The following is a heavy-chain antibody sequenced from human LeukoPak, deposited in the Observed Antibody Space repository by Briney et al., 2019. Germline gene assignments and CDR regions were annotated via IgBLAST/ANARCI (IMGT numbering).Heavy chain of an antibody. CDR3: ARDELSYCSSTSCYQIDY. Sequence: GRSLRLTCAASVLTFSSYAMSWVRQAPDKGLEWVAVISYDGSNKYYADSVKGRFTISRDNSKNTLYLQMNSLRAEDTAVYYCARDELSYCSSTSCYQIDYWGQGTLVTVSS. CDR1: VLTFSSYA. V-gene: IGHV3-30*04. J-gene: IGHJ4*02. CDR2: ISYDGSNK. D-gene: IGHD2-2*01.